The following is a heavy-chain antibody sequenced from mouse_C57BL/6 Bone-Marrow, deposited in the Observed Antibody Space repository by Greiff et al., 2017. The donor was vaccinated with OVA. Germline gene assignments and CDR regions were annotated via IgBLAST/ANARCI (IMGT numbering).Heavy chain of an antibody. D-gene: IGHD2-2*01. J-gene: IGHJ2*01. CDR1: GFNIKDDY. CDR3: RMVKGYYFDY. CDR2: IDPENGDT. V-gene: IGHV14-4*01. Sequence: EVQLQQSGAELVRPGASVKLSCTASGFNIKDDYMHWVKQRPEQGLEWIGWIDPENGDTEYALKFQGKATITADTSSNTAYLQLSSLTSEDTAVYYCRMVKGYYFDYWGQGTTLTVSS.